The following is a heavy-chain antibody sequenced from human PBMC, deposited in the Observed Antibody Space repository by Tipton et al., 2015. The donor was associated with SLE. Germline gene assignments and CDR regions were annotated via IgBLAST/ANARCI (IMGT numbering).Heavy chain of an antibody. J-gene: IGHJ3*02. CDR1: GYTFTSYG. Sequence: QAQLVQSGAEVKKPGASVKVSCKASGYTFTSYGISWVRQAPGQGLEWMGWISAYNGNTNYAQKLQGRVTMTTDTSTSTAYMELRSLRSDDTAVYYCARGSTRARYNWNDGAFDIWGQGTMVTVSS. D-gene: IGHD1-1*01. CDR2: ISAYNGNT. V-gene: IGHV1-18*01. CDR3: ARGSTRARYNWNDGAFDI.